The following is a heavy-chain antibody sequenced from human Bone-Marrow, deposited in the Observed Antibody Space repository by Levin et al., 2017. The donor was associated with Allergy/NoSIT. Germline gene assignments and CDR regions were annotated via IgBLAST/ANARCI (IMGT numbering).Heavy chain of an antibody. J-gene: IGHJ4*02. D-gene: IGHD6-13*01. Sequence: PGGSLRLSCAASEFTFSSYSMNWVRQAPGKGLEWVSSISSTSSYIYYADSVKGRFTISRDNAKNSLYLQMNSLRAEDTAVYYCAREAAAGREPLFDYWGQGTLVTVSS. CDR2: ISSTSSYI. CDR3: AREAAAGREPLFDY. V-gene: IGHV3-21*01. CDR1: EFTFSSYS.